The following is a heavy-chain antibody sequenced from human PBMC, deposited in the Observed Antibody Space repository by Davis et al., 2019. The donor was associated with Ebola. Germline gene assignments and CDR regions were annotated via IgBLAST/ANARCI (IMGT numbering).Heavy chain of an antibody. CDR3: AKGDSGWSTPIDY. Sequence: GESLKISCAASGFTFSSYWMSWVRQAPGKGLEWVANIKQDGSEKYYVDSVKGRFTISRDNAKNSLYLQMNSLRAEDTAVYYCAKGDSGWSTPIDYWGQGTLVTISS. V-gene: IGHV3-7*03. CDR2: IKQDGSEK. D-gene: IGHD6-19*01. J-gene: IGHJ4*02. CDR1: GFTFSSYW.